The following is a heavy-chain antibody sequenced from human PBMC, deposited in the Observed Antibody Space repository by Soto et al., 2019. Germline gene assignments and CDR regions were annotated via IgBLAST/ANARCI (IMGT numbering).Heavy chain of an antibody. J-gene: IGHJ6*02. CDR2: IYWDDDK. D-gene: IGHD6-13*01. V-gene: IGHV2-5*02. Sequence: SGPTLVNPTQTLTLTCTFSGFSLSTSGVGVGWISQPPGKALEWLALIYWDDDKRYSPSLKSRLTITKDTSKNQVVLTMTNMDPVDTATYYCAHSHGRSAAGISYYGMDVWGQGTTVTVSS. CDR1: GFSLSTSGVG. CDR3: AHSHGRSAAGISYYGMDV.